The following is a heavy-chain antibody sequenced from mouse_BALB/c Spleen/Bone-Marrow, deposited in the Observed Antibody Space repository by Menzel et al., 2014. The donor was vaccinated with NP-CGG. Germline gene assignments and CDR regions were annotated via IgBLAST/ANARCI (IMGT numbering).Heavy chain of an antibody. D-gene: IGHD1-1*01. CDR1: GYTFTSYW. V-gene: IGHV1S22*01. CDR2: IYPGSGST. J-gene: IGHJ1*01. CDR3: TRSGYYGSSYGYFDV. Sequence: LQQSGSELVRPGASVKLSCKASGYTFTSYWMHWVKQRPGQGLEWIGNIYPGSGSTNYDEKFKSKATLTVDTSSSTAYMQPSSLTSEDSAVYYCTRSGYYGSSYGYFDVWGAGTTVTVSS.